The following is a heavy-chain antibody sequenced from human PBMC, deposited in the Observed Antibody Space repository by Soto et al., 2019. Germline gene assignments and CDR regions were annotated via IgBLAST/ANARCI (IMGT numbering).Heavy chain of an antibody. Sequence: SETLSITCTVSGGSISSYYWSWIRQPPGKGLEWIGYIYYSGSTNYNPSLKSRVTISVDTSKNQFSLKLSSVTAADTAVYYCARDTARIVVVPAAPKYYYYYGMDVWGQGTTVTVSS. CDR2: IYYSGST. CDR3: ARDTARIVVVPAAPKYYYYYGMDV. D-gene: IGHD2-2*01. V-gene: IGHV4-59*01. J-gene: IGHJ6*02. CDR1: GGSISSYY.